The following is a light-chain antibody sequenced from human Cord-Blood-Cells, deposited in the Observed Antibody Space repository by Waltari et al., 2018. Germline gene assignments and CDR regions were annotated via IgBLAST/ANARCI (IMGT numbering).Light chain of an antibody. J-gene: IGLJ3*02. CDR3: GTWDSSLSAGV. CDR1: SANIGNNY. Sequence: QSVLTQPPSVSAAPGQKVTISCSGSSANIGNNYVYWYQQRPGTAPKLLIYDNNNRPSGIPDRFAGSKSGTSATLGITGLQTGGEADYYCGTWDSSLSAGVFGGGTKLTVL. V-gene: IGLV1-51*01. CDR2: DNN.